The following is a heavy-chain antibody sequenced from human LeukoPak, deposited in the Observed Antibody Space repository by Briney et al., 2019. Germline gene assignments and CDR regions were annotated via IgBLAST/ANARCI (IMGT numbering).Heavy chain of an antibody. Sequence: ASVKVSCKASGYTFTSYDINWVRQPTGQGLEWMGWMNPNSGNTGYAQKFQGRVTMTRNTSISTAYMELSSLRSEDTAVYYCARGVTPTYYYGSGSHNWFDPWGQGTLVTVSS. D-gene: IGHD3-10*01. J-gene: IGHJ5*02. CDR3: ARGVTPTYYYGSGSHNWFDP. V-gene: IGHV1-8*01. CDR1: GYTFTSYD. CDR2: MNPNSGNT.